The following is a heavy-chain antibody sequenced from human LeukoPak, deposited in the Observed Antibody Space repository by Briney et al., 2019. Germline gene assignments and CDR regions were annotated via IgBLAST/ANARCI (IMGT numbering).Heavy chain of an antibody. CDR2: IYYSGST. CDR1: GGSISSYY. Sequence: SETLSLTCTVSGGSISSYYWSWIRQPQGKGLEWMGYIYYSGSTNYNPSLKSRVTISVDTSKNQFSLKLSSVTAADTAVYYCARSPGVYYYYGMDVWGQGTTVTVSS. V-gene: IGHV4-59*01. J-gene: IGHJ6*02. CDR3: ARSPGVYYYYGMDV.